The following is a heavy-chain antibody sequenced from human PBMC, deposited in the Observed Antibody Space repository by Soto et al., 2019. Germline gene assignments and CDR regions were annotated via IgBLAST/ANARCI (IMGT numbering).Heavy chain of an antibody. Sequence: TLSLTCAVSGGSISSGGSSWSWIRQPPGTGLEWIGYIYHSGITNYNPSLESRVTISVDKSQNQFSLNLTFVTAADTAVYYCARGLAVRGSYGLDVWGQGTTVT. CDR1: GGSISSGGSS. J-gene: IGHJ6*02. V-gene: IGHV4-30-2*01. CDR2: IYHSGIT. CDR3: ARGLAVRGSYGLDV. D-gene: IGHD3-10*01.